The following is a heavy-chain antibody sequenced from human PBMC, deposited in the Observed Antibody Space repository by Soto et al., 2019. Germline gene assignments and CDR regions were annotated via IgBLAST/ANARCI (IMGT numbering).Heavy chain of an antibody. V-gene: IGHV4-59*01. Sequence: SETLSLTCTVSGGSISSYYWSWIRRPPGKGLEWIGYIYYSGSTNYNPSLKSRVTISVDTSMNQFSLKLSSVTAADTAVYYCARENYGDYFDYWGQGTLVTVSS. CDR1: GGSISSYY. J-gene: IGHJ4*02. CDR3: ARENYGDYFDY. D-gene: IGHD4-17*01. CDR2: IYYSGST.